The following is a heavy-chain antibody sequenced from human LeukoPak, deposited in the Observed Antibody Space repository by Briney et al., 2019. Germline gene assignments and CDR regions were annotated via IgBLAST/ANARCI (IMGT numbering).Heavy chain of an antibody. CDR2: IYTSGST. D-gene: IGHD2-15*01. V-gene: IGHV4-4*07. CDR1: GGSISSYY. Sequence: SETLSLTCTVSGGSISSYYWSWIRQPAGKGLEWIGRIYTSGSTNYNPSLKSRVTMSVDTSKNQFSLKLSSVTAADTAVYYCVVVVAAPRFYYSMDVWGQGTTVTVSS. CDR3: VVVVAAPRFYYSMDV. J-gene: IGHJ6*02.